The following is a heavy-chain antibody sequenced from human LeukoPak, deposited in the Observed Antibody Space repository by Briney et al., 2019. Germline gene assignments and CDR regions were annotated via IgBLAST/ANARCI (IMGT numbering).Heavy chain of an antibody. CDR2: ISRSGGST. Sequence: PGGSLRLSCAASGFTFSSYGMSWVRQAPGKGLEWVSSISRSGGSTHYADSVKGRFTISRDNSKNMLSLQMNSLRAEDTAVYYCARIGLRGVIISRPLDYWGQGTLVTVSS. CDR1: GFTFSSYG. V-gene: IGHV3-23*01. J-gene: IGHJ4*02. CDR3: ARIGLRGVIISRPLDY. D-gene: IGHD3-16*02.